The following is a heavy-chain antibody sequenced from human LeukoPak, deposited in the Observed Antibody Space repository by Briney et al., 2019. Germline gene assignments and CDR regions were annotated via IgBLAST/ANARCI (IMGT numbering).Heavy chain of an antibody. V-gene: IGHV1-69*06. CDR2: IIPIFGTA. CDR1: GGTFSSYA. J-gene: IGHJ4*02. D-gene: IGHD6-13*01. Sequence: ASVKVSCKASGGTFSSYAISWVRQAPGQGLEWMGGIIPIFGTANYAQKFQGRITITADKSTSTAYMELSSLRSEDTAVYYCATCSSSWPLDFDYWGQGTLVTVSS. CDR3: ATCSSSWPLDFDY.